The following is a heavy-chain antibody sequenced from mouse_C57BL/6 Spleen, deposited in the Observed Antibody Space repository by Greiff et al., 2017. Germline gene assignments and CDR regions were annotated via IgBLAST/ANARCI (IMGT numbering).Heavy chain of an antibody. D-gene: IGHD1-1*01. Sequence: SGPELVKPGASVKMSCKASGYTFTDYNMHWVKQSHGKSLEWIGYINPNNGGTSYNQKFKGKATLTVNKSSSTAYMELRSLTSEDSAVYYCARYYYGSSYFDYWGQGTTLTVSS. CDR1: GYTFTDYN. J-gene: IGHJ2*01. CDR2: INPNNGGT. CDR3: ARYYYGSSYFDY. V-gene: IGHV1-22*01.